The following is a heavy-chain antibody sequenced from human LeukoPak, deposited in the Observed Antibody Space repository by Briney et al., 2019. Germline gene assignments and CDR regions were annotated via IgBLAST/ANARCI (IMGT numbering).Heavy chain of an antibody. Sequence: GGSLRLSCAASGFTFSDYWMHWVRQAPGKGPVWVSRINGDGYTDYADSVKGRINVSRDNAKNTLYLQMHSLRAEDTALYYCARSSGTNVDYWGQGTLVTVSS. CDR2: INGDGYT. CDR1: GFTFSDYW. CDR3: ARSSGTNVDY. J-gene: IGHJ4*02. V-gene: IGHV3-74*01.